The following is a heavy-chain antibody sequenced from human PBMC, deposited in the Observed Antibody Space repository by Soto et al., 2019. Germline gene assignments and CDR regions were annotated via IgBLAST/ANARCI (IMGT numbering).Heavy chain of an antibody. CDR3: ARDGGRHSGGIAY. CDR1: GGTFSSYS. Sequence: QVQLVQSGAEVKKPGSSVKVSCKASGGTFSSYSINWVRQAPGQGLEWMGEIIPIFGTANYAQKFQGRVTITADESTSAADMELSSLRSEDTAVYYCARDGGRHSGGIAYWGQGTLVTVSS. J-gene: IGHJ4*02. CDR2: IIPIFGTA. D-gene: IGHD1-26*01. V-gene: IGHV1-69*01.